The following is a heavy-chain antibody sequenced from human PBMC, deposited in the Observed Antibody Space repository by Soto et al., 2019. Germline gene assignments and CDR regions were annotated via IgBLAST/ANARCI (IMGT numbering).Heavy chain of an antibody. J-gene: IGHJ4*02. V-gene: IGHV1-2*04. CDR2: INPNSGGT. CDR3: ARDRTVTTLDY. CDR1: GYTFTGYY. Sequence: ASVKVSCKASGYTFTGYYMHWVRQAPGQRLEWMGWINPNSGGTNYAQKFQGWVTMTRDTSISTAYMELSRLRSDDTAVYYCARDRTVTTLDYWGQGTLVTVSS. D-gene: IGHD4-17*01.